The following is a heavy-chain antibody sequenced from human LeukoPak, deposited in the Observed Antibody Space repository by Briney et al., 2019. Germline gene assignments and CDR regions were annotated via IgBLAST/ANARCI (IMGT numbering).Heavy chain of an antibody. J-gene: IGHJ5*02. D-gene: IGHD4-23*01. CDR1: GGSISSSSYY. CDR2: IYYSGST. V-gene: IGHV4-39*07. Sequence: SETLSLTCTVSGGSISSSSYYWGWIRQPPGKGLEWIGSIYYSGSTYYNPSLKSRVTISVDTSKNQFSLKLSSVTAADTAVYYCARDADYGGSWFDPWGQGTQVTVSS. CDR3: ARDADYGGSWFDP.